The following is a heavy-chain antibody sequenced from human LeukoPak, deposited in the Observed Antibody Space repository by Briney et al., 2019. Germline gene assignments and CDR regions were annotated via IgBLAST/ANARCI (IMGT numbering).Heavy chain of an antibody. D-gene: IGHD4-17*01. J-gene: IGHJ4*02. Sequence: GGSLRLSCAASGFTFSSYEMNWFRQAPGKGLEWVSYISSSGSTIYYADSVKGRFTISRDNAKNSLYLQMNSLRAEDTAVYYCARDGSVYGDDYWGQGTLVTVSS. CDR3: ARDGSVYGDDY. CDR1: GFTFSSYE. CDR2: ISSSGSTI. V-gene: IGHV3-48*03.